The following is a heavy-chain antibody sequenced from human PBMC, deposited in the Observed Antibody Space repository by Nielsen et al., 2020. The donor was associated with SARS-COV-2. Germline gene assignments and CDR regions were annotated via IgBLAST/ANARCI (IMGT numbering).Heavy chain of an antibody. CDR3: ARTYHGGNSAFFDY. D-gene: IGHD4-23*01. CDR1: GFSLSTSGMC. V-gene: IGHV2-70*11. J-gene: IGHJ4*02. Sequence: SGPTLVKPTQALTLTCTFSGFSLSTSGMCVSWIRQPPGKALEWLARIDWDDDKYYSTSLKTRLTISKDTSKNQVVLTMTNMDPVDTATYYCARTYHGGNSAFFDYWGQGTLVTVSS. CDR2: IDWDDDK.